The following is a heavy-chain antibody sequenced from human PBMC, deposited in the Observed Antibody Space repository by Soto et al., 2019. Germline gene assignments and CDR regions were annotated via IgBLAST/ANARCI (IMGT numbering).Heavy chain of an antibody. J-gene: IGHJ6*02. Sequence: PGGSLRLSCAASGFTFSGSAMHWVRQASGKGLEWVGRIRSKANSYATAYAASVKGRFTISRDDSKNTAYLQMNSLKTEDTAVYYCTSTSIAAAGDDYCYYGMDVWGQGTTVTVSS. CDR2: IRSKANSYAT. CDR3: TSTSIAAAGDDYCYYGMDV. CDR1: GFTFSGSA. V-gene: IGHV3-73*01. D-gene: IGHD6-13*01.